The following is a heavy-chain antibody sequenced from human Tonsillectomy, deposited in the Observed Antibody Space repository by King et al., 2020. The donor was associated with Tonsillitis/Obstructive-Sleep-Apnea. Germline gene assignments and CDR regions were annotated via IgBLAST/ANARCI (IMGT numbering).Heavy chain of an antibody. CDR2: ISAYSANT. CDR3: ARDYCSTTSCYARYFDY. J-gene: IGHJ4*02. CDR1: GYTFTNYG. Sequence: QLVQSGAEVKKPGASVTVSCKASGYTFTNYGISWVRQAPGQGLEWMGWISAYSANTNYAQKLQGRVTMTTDTSTSTAYMELRSLRSDDTAVYYCARDYCSTTSCYARYFDYWGQGTLVTVSS. D-gene: IGHD2-2*01. V-gene: IGHV1-18*01.